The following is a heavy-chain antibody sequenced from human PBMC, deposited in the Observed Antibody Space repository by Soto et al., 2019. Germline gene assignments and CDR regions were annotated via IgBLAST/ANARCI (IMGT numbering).Heavy chain of an antibody. D-gene: IGHD1-26*01. CDR2: IRSKAYGGTT. V-gene: IGHV3-49*04. Sequence: PGGSLRLSCTASGFTFGDYAMSWVRQAPGKGLEWVGFIRSKAYGGTTEYAASVKGRFTISRDDSKSIAYLQMNSLKTEDTAVYYCTSGVSDGAFDIWGQGTMVTVSS. CDR1: GFTFGDYA. J-gene: IGHJ3*02. CDR3: TSGVSDGAFDI.